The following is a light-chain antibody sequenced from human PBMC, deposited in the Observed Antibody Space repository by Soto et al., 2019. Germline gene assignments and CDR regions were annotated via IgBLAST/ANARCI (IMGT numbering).Light chain of an antibody. V-gene: IGLV2-23*03. CDR2: EGS. Sequence: QSALTQPASVSGSPGQSITISGTGNSSDVGSYNLVSWYQQHPGKAPKLMLYEGSKRPSGVSNRFSGSKSGNTASLTISGLQAEDEADYYCYSYAGSSTFVVFGGGTKLTVL. J-gene: IGLJ2*01. CDR1: SSDVGSYNL. CDR3: YSYAGSSTFVV.